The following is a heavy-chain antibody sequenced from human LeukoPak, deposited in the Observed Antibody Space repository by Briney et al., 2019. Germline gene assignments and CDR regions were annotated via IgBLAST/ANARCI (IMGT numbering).Heavy chain of an antibody. D-gene: IGHD1-26*01. CDR1: GFTFSSYW. J-gene: IGHJ4*02. CDR3: ARAPQTIVGATPGNYFDY. Sequence: GGSLRLSCAASGFTFSSYWMSWVRQAPGKGLEWVANIKQDGSEKYYVDSVKGRFTISRDNAKNSLYLQMNSLRAEDTAVYYCARAPQTIVGATPGNYFDYWGQGTLVTVSS. CDR2: IKQDGSEK. V-gene: IGHV3-7*01.